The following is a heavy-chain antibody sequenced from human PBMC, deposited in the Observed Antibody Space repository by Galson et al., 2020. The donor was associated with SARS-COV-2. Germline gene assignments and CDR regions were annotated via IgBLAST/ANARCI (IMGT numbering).Heavy chain of an antibody. CDR1: GFTVSNNH. CDR2: ITNGGRT. CDR3: ARERGN. V-gene: IGHV3-66*02. Sequence: LRLSCAGSGFTVSNNHMTWVRQAPGKGLEYVSVITNGGRTDYADSVKGRFTVSRDSSRNTLYLQMNSLRPEDTAVYYCARERGNWGRGTQVTVSS. D-gene: IGHD3-10*01. J-gene: IGHJ4*02.